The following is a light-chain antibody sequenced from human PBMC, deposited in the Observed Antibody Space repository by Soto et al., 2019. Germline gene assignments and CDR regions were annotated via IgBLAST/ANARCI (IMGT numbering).Light chain of an antibody. Sequence: EIVMTQFPATLSVSPGERVTLSCRASQTISNNLAWYQHKPGRAPRVLIYDASTRATGVPVRFSGSGSGTEFTLTISSLQSDDFAVYYCQQYNNWPPKHTFGQGTKLEIK. CDR2: DAS. CDR3: QQYNNWPPKHT. V-gene: IGKV3-15*01. CDR1: QTISNN. J-gene: IGKJ2*01.